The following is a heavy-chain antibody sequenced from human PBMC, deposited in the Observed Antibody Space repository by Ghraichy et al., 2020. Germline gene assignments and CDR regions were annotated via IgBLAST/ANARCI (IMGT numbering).Heavy chain of an antibody. CDR3: ARFTGDDSDCSFDY. CDR2: VAYDGNYE. D-gene: IGHD2-21*01. CDR1: GFTFSGNG. J-gene: IGHJ4*02. V-gene: IGHV3-33*01. Sequence: GGSLRLSCAASGFTFSGNGMHWVRQAPGKGLEWVALVAYDGNYENYADSVKGRFTISRDNSKNTLYLQMNSLRADDTAVYYCARFTGDDSDCSFDYWGQGTLVTVSS.